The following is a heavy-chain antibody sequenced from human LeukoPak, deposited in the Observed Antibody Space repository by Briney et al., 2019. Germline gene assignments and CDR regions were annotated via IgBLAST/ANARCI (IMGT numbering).Heavy chain of an antibody. J-gene: IGHJ5*02. Sequence: SHTLSLTCALSGDSLSSNSAAWNWVRQSPTTGLEWLGRTYYRAKSYNYYAVSVKSRITINPDACKNQFSLQLNSVTPEDTAVYDCARSGDIAGASVLRFDPWGQGTRVSVSS. D-gene: IGHD6-25*01. CDR3: ARSGDIAGASVLRFDP. CDR1: GDSLSSNSAA. V-gene: IGHV6-1*01. CDR2: TYYRAKSYN.